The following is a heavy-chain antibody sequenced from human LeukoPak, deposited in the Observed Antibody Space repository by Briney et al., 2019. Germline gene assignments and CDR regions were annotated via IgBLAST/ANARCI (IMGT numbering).Heavy chain of an antibody. CDR3: ARVPRRIDAFDI. V-gene: IGHV4-59*01. J-gene: IGHJ3*02. CDR1: GGSISSYY. Sequence: SETLTLTCTVSGGSISSYYWSWIRQPPGKGLEWIGYIYYSGSTNYNPSLKSRVTISVDTSKNQFSLKLSSVTAADTAVYYCARVPRRIDAFDIWGQGTMVTVSS. D-gene: IGHD2-15*01. CDR2: IYYSGST.